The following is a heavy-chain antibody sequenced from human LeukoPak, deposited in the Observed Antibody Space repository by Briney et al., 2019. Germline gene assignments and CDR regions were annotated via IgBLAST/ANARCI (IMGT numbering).Heavy chain of an antibody. CDR3: ARVRYYDFWSVNDAFDI. CDR1: GFTFSSYS. Sequence: RGSLRLSCAASGFTFSSYSMNWVRQAPGKGLEWVSYISSSSTIYYADSVKGRFTISRDNAKNSLYLQMNSLRADDTAVYYCARVRYYDFWSVNDAFDIWGQGTMVTVSS. V-gene: IGHV3-48*01. D-gene: IGHD3-3*01. J-gene: IGHJ3*02. CDR2: ISSSSTI.